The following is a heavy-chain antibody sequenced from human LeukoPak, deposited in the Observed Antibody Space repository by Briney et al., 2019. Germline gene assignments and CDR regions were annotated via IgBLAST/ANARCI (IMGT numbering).Heavy chain of an antibody. CDR1: GGSISSYD. J-gene: IGHJ5*02. CDR3: ARGPPWYDSSKGWFDP. V-gene: IGHV4-59*01. CDR2: IYYSGST. D-gene: IGHD3-22*01. Sequence: SETLSLTCTVSGGSISSYDWSWIRQPPGKGLEWIGYIYYSGSTNYNPSLKSRVTISVDTSKNQFSLKLSSVTAADTAVYYCARGPPWYDSSKGWFDPWGQGTLVTVSS.